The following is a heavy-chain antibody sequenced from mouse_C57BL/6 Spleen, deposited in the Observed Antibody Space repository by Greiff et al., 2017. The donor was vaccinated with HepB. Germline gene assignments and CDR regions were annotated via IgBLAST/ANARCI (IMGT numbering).Heavy chain of an antibody. CDR2: ISYDGSN. CDR3: ARVYYDYGGVFDY. V-gene: IGHV3-6*01. CDR1: GYSITSGYY. D-gene: IGHD2-4*01. J-gene: IGHJ2*01. Sequence: EVQLQQSGPGLVKPSQSLSLTCSVTGYSITSGYYWNWIRQFPGNKLEWMGYISYDGSNNYNPSLKNRISITRDTSKNQFFLKLNSVTTEDTATYYCARVYYDYGGVFDYWGQGTTLTVSS.